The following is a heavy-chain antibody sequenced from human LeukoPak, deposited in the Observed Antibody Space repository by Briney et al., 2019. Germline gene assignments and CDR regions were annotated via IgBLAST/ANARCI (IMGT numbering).Heavy chain of an antibody. CDR3: ARDLVEYQPLIGY. D-gene: IGHD2-2*01. CDR1: GFTFSSYS. V-gene: IGHV3-21*01. Sequence: GGSLRLSCAASGFTFSSYSMNWVRQAPGKGLEWVSSISSSSSYIYYADSVKGRFTISRDNAKNSLYLQMNSLRAEDTAVYYCARDLVEYQPLIGYRGQGTLVTVSS. CDR2: ISSSSSYI. J-gene: IGHJ4*02.